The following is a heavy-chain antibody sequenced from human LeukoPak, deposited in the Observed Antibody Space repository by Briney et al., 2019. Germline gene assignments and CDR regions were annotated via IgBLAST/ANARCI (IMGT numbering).Heavy chain of an antibody. J-gene: IGHJ3*02. CDR3: ARTTTVDDAFDI. D-gene: IGHD4-23*01. CDR1: GYTFTGYY. CDR2: INPNSGGT. V-gene: IGHV1-2*02. Sequence: ASVKVSCKASGYTFTGYYMHWVRQAPGQGLEWMGWINPNSGGTNYVQKFQGRVTMTRDTSISTAYMELSRLRSDDTAVYYCARTTTVDDAFDIWGQGTMVTVSS.